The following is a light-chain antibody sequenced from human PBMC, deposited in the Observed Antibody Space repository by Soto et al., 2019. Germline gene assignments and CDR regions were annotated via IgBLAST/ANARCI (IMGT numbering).Light chain of an antibody. J-gene: IGKJ1*01. Sequence: EIVLSQSPGTLSLSPGERDNLSCRASQSVHSNFLAWYQHKPGQAPRLLIYGASSRATGIPDRFSGSVSGRDFTLTISRLEPEDFVVYYCQQYVTAPWTFGQGTKVDI. V-gene: IGKV3-20*01. CDR1: QSVHSNF. CDR2: GAS. CDR3: QQYVTAPWT.